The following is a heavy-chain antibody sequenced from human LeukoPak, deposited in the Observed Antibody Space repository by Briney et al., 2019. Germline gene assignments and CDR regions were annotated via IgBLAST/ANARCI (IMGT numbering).Heavy chain of an antibody. Sequence: GGSLRLSCAASEFTFSSYSMNWVRQAPGKGLEWVSSISSSSTYIYYADSVKGRFTISRDNAKNSLYLQMNSLRAEDTAVYYCARVKYGGASRALDYWGQGALVTVSS. CDR1: EFTFSSYS. CDR3: ARVKYGGASRALDY. V-gene: IGHV3-21*01. D-gene: IGHD4-23*01. J-gene: IGHJ4*02. CDR2: ISSSSTYI.